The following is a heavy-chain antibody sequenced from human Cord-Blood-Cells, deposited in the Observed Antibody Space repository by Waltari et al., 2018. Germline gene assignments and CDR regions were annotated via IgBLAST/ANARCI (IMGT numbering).Heavy chain of an antibody. D-gene: IGHD2-2*01. CDR2: IYDSGST. CDR1: GGSISSGDYY. CDR3: ARAGCSSTSCYYAFDY. J-gene: IGHJ4*02. Sequence: QVQLQESGPGLVKPSQTLSLTCTVSGGSISSGDYYWSWIRQPPGKGLEWIGYIYDSGSTYYNPSLKSRVTISVDTSKNQFSLKLSSVTAADTAVYYCARAGCSSTSCYYAFDYWGQGTLVTVSS. V-gene: IGHV4-30-4*08.